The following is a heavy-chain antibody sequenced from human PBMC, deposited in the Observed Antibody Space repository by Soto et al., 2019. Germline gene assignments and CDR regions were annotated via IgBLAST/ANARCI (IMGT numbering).Heavy chain of an antibody. J-gene: IGHJ4*02. CDR2: ISAYNGNT. CDR1: GYTFTSYG. V-gene: IGHV1-18*01. D-gene: IGHD2-2*01. Sequence: ASVKVSCKASGYTFTSYGISWVRQAPGQGLEWMGWISAYNGNTNYAQKLQGRVTMTTDTSTSTAYMELRSLRSDDTAVYYCARVKTNIVVVPAAPDYWGQGTLVTVSS. CDR3: ARVKTNIVVVPAAPDY.